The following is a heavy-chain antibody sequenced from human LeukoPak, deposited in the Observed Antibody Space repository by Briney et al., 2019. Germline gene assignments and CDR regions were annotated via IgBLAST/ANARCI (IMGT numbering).Heavy chain of an antibody. J-gene: IGHJ4*02. CDR2: IYHNGNT. V-gene: IGHV4-30-2*01. CDR1: GGSVSSGDYS. Sequence: PSETLSLTCAVSGGSVSSGDYSWSWIRQPPGRGLEWIGYIYHNGNTYYNPSLRSRVTISLDRSKNQFSLKLESVTAADTAVYYCASSYCRGGSCFSSMYEFWGQGTLVTVSS. CDR3: ASSYCRGGSCFSSMYEF. D-gene: IGHD2-15*01.